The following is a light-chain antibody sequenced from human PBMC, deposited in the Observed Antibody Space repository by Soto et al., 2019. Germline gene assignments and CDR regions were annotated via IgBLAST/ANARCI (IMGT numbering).Light chain of an antibody. V-gene: IGKV1-5*01. CDR1: QSISSW. Sequence: DIQMTQSHSTLSAAVGDRVTINCRASQSISSWLAWYQQTPGKAPKLLIYAASSLQSGVPPRFSGSGSGTEFTLTIRSLQPDDIATYYCQQYSSYSAWTCGEGTTVDIK. J-gene: IGKJ1*01. CDR2: AAS. CDR3: QQYSSYSAWT.